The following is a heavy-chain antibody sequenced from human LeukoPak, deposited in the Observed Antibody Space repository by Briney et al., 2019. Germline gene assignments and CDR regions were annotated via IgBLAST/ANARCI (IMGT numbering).Heavy chain of an antibody. D-gene: IGHD6-19*01. J-gene: IGHJ4*02. V-gene: IGHV4-59*01. CDR3: AREGYSSGWHHIDY. CDR1: GGSISSYY. CDR2: IYYSGST. Sequence: SETLSLTCTVSGGSISSYYWSWIRQPPRKGLEWIGYIYYSGSTNYNPSLKSRVTISVDTSKNQFSLKLSSVTAADTAVYYCAREGYSSGWHHIDYWGQGTLVTVSS.